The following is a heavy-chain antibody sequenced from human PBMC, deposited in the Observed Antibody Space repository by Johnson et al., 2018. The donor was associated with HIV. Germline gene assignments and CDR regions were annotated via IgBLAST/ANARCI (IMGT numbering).Heavy chain of an antibody. CDR3: AKVHIAARWSDAFDI. J-gene: IGHJ3*02. CDR1: GFTFSSYA. CDR2: ISSNGGST. D-gene: IGHD6-6*01. Sequence: VQLVESGGGVVQPGGSLRLSCAASGFTFSSYAMHWVRQAPGKGLEYVSAISSNGGSTYYANSVKGRFTISRDNSKNTLYLQMGSLRAEDMAVYYCAKVHIAARWSDAFDIWGQGTMVTVSS. V-gene: IGHV3-64*01.